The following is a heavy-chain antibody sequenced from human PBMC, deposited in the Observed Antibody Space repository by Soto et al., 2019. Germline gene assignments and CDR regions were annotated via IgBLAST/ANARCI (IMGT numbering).Heavy chain of an antibody. CDR2: INHSGST. J-gene: IGHJ5*02. CDR1: GGSFSGYY. Sequence: QVQLQQWGAGLLKPSETLSLTCAVYGGSFSGYYWSWIRQPPGKGLEWIGEINHSGSTNYNPSLKSRVTISVDTSKNQFSLKLSSVTAADTAVYYCARPLRILNWFDPWGQGTLVTVSS. V-gene: IGHV4-34*01. CDR3: ARPLRILNWFDP.